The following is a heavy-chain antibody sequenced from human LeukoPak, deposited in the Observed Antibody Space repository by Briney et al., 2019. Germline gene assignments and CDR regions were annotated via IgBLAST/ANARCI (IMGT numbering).Heavy chain of an antibody. CDR2: IYSGGDT. V-gene: IGHV3-66*01. CDR1: GFPVSNNY. CDR3: ARNILFAFDI. Sequence: GGSLRLSCAASGFPVSNNYMTWVRQAPGKGLEWVSLIYSGGDTYYADSVKGRFAISRDNSKNTLYLQMNSLRAEDTAMYYCARNILFAFDIWGQGTMVTVSS. J-gene: IGHJ3*02.